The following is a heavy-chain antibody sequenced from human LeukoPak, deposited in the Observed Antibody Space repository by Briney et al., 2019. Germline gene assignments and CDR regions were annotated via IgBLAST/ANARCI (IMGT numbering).Heavy chain of an antibody. J-gene: IGHJ6*02. CDR3: ARGLFHSSGLPYAMDV. Sequence: SETLSLTCAVYGGSFSGYYWSWIRQPPGKGLEWIGEINHSGSTDYNPSLKSRVTISVDTSKNQFSLKVSSVTAADTAVYYCARGLFHSSGLPYAMDVWGQGTTVTVSS. V-gene: IGHV4-34*01. D-gene: IGHD3-22*01. CDR1: GGSFSGYY. CDR2: INHSGST.